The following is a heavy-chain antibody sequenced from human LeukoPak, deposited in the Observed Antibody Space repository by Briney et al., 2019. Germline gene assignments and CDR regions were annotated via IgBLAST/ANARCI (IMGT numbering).Heavy chain of an antibody. V-gene: IGHV3-9*01. Sequence: GGSLRLSCAASGFTFDDYAMHWVRQAPGKGLEWVSGISWNSGSIGYADSVKGRFTISRDNAKNSLYLQMNSLRAEDTALYYCAKDIGDGYNNFDYWSQGTLVTVSS. CDR2: ISWNSGSI. CDR1: GFTFDDYA. CDR3: AKDIGDGYNNFDY. D-gene: IGHD5-24*01. J-gene: IGHJ4*02.